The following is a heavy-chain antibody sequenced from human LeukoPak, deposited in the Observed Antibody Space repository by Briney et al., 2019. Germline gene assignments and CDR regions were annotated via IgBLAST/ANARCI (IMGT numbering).Heavy chain of an antibody. CDR3: ARRAYYYDSSGYYAPAGHAFDI. CDR2: IYYSGGT. CDR1: GGSISSYY. Sequence: SETLSLTCTVSGGSISSYYWSWIRQPPGKGLEWNGYIYYSGGTNYNPSLKSRVTISVDTSKNQFSLKLSSVTAADTAVYYCARRAYYYDSSGYYAPAGHAFDIWGQGTMVTVSS. D-gene: IGHD3-22*01. V-gene: IGHV4-59*08. J-gene: IGHJ3*02.